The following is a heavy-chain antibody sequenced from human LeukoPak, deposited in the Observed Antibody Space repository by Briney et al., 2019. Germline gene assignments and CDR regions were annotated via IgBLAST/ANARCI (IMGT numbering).Heavy chain of an antibody. CDR1: GGTFSSYA. V-gene: IGHV1-69*01. Sequence: GSSVKVSCKASGGTFSSYAISWVRQAPGQGLEWMGGIIPIFGTANYAQKFQGRVTITADESTSTAYMELSSLRSEGTAVYYCERYLGRGSSWYNWFDLWGKGTLVTVSS. CDR2: IIPIFGTA. J-gene: IGHJ5*02. D-gene: IGHD6-13*01. CDR3: ERYLGRGSSWYNWFDL.